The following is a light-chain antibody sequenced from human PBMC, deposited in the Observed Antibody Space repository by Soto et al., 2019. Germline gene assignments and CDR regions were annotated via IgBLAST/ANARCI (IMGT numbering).Light chain of an antibody. CDR2: TNN. CDR3: ATWDDSLNGWV. J-gene: IGLJ3*02. V-gene: IGLV1-44*01. Sequence: QSVLTQPPSASGTPGQRVTISCSGSSSNIGSNTVSWYQQLPGTAPKLLIYTNNQRPSGVPDRFSGSKSSTSASLAISGLQSEDEADYYCATWDDSLNGWVFGGGTKLTVL. CDR1: SSNIGSNT.